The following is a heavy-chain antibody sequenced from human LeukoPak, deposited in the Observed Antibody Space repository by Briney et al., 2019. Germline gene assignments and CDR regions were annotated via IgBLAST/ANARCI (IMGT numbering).Heavy chain of an antibody. CDR1: GFTFSSYG. J-gene: IGHJ2*01. CDR3: ATVGDHYHWYLDL. Sequence: GGSLRLSCAASGFTFSSYGMNWVRQAPGKGLEWVSIIYSGSSTYYADSVKGRFTVSRDDSKNTLYLQMNSLRADDTAMYYCATVGDHYHWYLDLWGRGTLVSVSS. V-gene: IGHV3-53*01. CDR2: IYSGSST. D-gene: IGHD3-10*01.